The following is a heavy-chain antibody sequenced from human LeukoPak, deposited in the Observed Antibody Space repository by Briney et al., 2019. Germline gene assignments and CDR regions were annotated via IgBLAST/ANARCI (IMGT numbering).Heavy chain of an antibody. Sequence: SETLSLTCTVSGGSISSYYWSWIRQPPGKGLEWIGYIYYSGSTNYNPSPKSRVTISVDTSKNQFSLKLSSVTAADTAVYYCAVLGQAYDCSSGPTSSNWFDPWGQGTLVTVSS. D-gene: IGHD3-3*01. V-gene: IGHV4-59*08. CDR1: GGSISSYY. CDR3: AVLGQAYDCSSGPTSSNWFDP. J-gene: IGHJ5*02. CDR2: IYYSGST.